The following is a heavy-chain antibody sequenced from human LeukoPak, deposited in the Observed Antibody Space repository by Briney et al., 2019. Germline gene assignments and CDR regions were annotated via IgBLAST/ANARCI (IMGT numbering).Heavy chain of an antibody. V-gene: IGHV4-30-4*08. CDR2: IYYSGST. CDR3: ARVSSGWFFDY. J-gene: IGHJ4*02. CDR1: GGSISSGDYY. D-gene: IGHD6-19*01. Sequence: SETLSLTCTVSGGSISSGDYYWSWIRQPPGKGLEWIGYIYYSGSTYYNPSLKSRVTISVNTSKNQFSLKLSSVTAADTAVYYCARVSSGWFFDYWGQGTLVTVSS.